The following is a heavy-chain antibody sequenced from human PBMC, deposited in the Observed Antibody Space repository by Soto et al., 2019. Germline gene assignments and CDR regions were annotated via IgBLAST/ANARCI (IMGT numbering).Heavy chain of an antibody. Sequence: SETLSLTCAVYGGSFSGYYWSWIRQPPGKGLEWIGEINHSGSTNYNPSLKSRVTISVDTSKNQFSLKLSSVTAADTAVYYCARAGPKYYYGSGSYYNRWFDPWGQGTLVTVSS. CDR3: ARAGPKYYYGSGSYYNRWFDP. CDR1: GGSFSGYY. CDR2: INHSGST. V-gene: IGHV4-34*01. D-gene: IGHD3-10*01. J-gene: IGHJ5*02.